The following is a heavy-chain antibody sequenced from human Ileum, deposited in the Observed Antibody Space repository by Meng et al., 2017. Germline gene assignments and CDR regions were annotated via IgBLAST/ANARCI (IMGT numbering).Heavy chain of an antibody. CDR3: ARDPRIAAAGLRGYYYYGMDV. V-gene: IGHV4-4*07. J-gene: IGHJ6*02. CDR1: GGSISSYY. D-gene: IGHD6-13*01. Sequence: SETLSLTCTVSGGSISSYYWSWIRQPAGKGLEWLGRIYTSGSTNYNPSLKSRVTMSVDTSKNQFSLRLSSVTAADTAVYYCARDPRIAAAGLRGYYYYGMDVWGQGTTVTVSS. CDR2: IYTSGST.